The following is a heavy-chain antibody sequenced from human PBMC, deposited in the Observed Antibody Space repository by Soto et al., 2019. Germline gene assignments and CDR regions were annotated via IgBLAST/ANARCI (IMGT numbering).Heavy chain of an antibody. Sequence: GGSLRLSCAASGFTVSSNYMSWVRQAPGKGLEWVSVIYSGGSTYYADSVKGRFTISRHNSKNTLYLQMNSLRAEDTAVYYCARVGEDECSSWYHAFDIWGQGTMVTVSS. J-gene: IGHJ3*02. V-gene: IGHV3-53*04. CDR1: GFTVSSNY. CDR3: ARVGEDECSSWYHAFDI. D-gene: IGHD6-13*01. CDR2: IYSGGST.